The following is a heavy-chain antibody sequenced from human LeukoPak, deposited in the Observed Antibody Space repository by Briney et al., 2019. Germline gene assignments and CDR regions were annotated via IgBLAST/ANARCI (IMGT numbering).Heavy chain of an antibody. CDR1: GFIFGDYT. J-gene: IGHJ4*02. CDR2: VRSTAYSGTT. D-gene: IGHD4-17*01. V-gene: IGHV3-49*04. Sequence: GRSLRLSCTTSGFIFGDYTMNWVRQAPGKGLEWVAFVRSTAYSGTTEYAASVKGRFTVSRDNSRSIAYLQMNSLKTEDTAVYYCARGRRPSTLTTHFFDYWGQGTLVTVSS. CDR3: ARGRRPSTLTTHFFDY.